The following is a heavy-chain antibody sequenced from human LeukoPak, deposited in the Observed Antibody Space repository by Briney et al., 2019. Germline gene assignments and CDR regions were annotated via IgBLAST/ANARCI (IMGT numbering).Heavy chain of an antibody. Sequence: GGSLRLSCAASGFPFSSYSMNWVLQAPGKGLEWVSYISSSSSTIYYADSVKGRFTISRDNAKNSLYLQMNSLRAEDTAVYYCARAPVAGIDYWGQGTLVTVSS. D-gene: IGHD6-19*01. CDR3: ARAPVAGIDY. CDR1: GFPFSSYS. CDR2: ISSSSSTI. V-gene: IGHV3-48*01. J-gene: IGHJ4*02.